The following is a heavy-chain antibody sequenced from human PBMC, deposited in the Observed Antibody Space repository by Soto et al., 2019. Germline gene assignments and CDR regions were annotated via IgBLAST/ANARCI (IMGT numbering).Heavy chain of an antibody. CDR2: TIPLLNVA. D-gene: IGHD5-12*01. Sequence: ASVKVSCKASGGTFSTSTFTWVRQAPGQGLEWMGRTIPLLNVADYAQDFQGRLTITADKSTSTTYMELTSLTSKDTAVFYCARDSPIGSTFSGYDAIDSWGQGTLVTVSS. CDR3: ARDSPIGSTFSGYDAIDS. J-gene: IGHJ4*02. V-gene: IGHV1-69*04. CDR1: GGTFSTST.